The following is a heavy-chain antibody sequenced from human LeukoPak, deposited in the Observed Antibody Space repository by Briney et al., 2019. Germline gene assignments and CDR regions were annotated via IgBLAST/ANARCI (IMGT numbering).Heavy chain of an antibody. CDR3: AKDRDYYLVGFFDY. Sequence: GGSLRLSCAASGFTFSGYAMSWVRQAPGKGLEWASAISGSGVTTYYADSVKGRFTISRDNPKNTLYLQMNSLRAEDTALYYCAKDRDYYLVGFFDYWGQGTLVTVSS. D-gene: IGHD3-10*01. CDR2: ISGSGVTT. V-gene: IGHV3-23*01. J-gene: IGHJ4*02. CDR1: GFTFSGYA.